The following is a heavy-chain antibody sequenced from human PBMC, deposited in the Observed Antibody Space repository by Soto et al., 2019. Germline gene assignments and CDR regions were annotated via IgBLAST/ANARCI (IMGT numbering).Heavy chain of an antibody. D-gene: IGHD2-2*01. CDR1: GGSISTDYW. J-gene: IGHJ3*02. CDR2: VHHSGTT. V-gene: IGHV4-4*02. Sequence: KASETLSLTCAVSGGSISTDYWWSWVRQAPGKALEWIGEVHHSGTTNYIQSLKSRVTISVDTSKNQFSLKLSSVTAADTAVYYRARVPEPSLPSGDAFDIWGQGTMVTVSS. CDR3: ARVPEPSLPSGDAFDI.